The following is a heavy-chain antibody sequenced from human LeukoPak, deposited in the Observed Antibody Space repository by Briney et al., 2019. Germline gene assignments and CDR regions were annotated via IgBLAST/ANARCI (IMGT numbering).Heavy chain of an antibody. J-gene: IGHJ4*02. CDR3: ARRTTVTTHLGY. V-gene: IGHV4-34*01. Sequence: SETLSLTCTVSGGSISSYYWSWIRQPPGKGLEWIGEINHSGSTNYNPSLKSRVTISVDTSKNQFSLKLSSVTAADTAVYYCARRTTVTTHLGYWGQGTLVTVSS. CDR1: GGSISSYY. D-gene: IGHD4-11*01. CDR2: INHSGST.